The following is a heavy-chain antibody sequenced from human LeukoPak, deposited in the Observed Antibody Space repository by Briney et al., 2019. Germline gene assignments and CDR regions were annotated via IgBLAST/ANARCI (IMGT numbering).Heavy chain of an antibody. CDR2: INHSGST. D-gene: IGHD6-6*01. CDR3: ARRQLVGWFDP. Sequence: SETLSLTCAVYGGSFSGYYWSWLRQPPGKGLEWIGEINHSGSTNYNPSLKSRVTISVDTSKNQFSLKLSSVTAADTAVYYCARRQLVGWFDPWGQGTLVTVSS. V-gene: IGHV4-34*01. CDR1: GGSFSGYY. J-gene: IGHJ5*02.